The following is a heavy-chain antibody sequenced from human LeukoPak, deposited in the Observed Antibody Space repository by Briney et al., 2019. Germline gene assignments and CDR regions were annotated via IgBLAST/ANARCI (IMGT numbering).Heavy chain of an antibody. D-gene: IGHD5-18*01. J-gene: IGHJ4*02. Sequence: GGSLRLSCAASGFTFSSYDMHWVRQATGKGLEWVSDIGTAGDTYYPGSVKGRFTISRENAKNSLYLQMNSLRAGDTAVYYCARGKYQAMYYFDYWGKGTLVTVSS. V-gene: IGHV3-13*01. CDR1: GFTFSSYD. CDR2: IGTAGDT. CDR3: ARGKYQAMYYFDY.